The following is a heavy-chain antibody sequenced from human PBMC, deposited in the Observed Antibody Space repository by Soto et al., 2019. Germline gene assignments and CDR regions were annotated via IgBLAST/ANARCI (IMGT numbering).Heavy chain of an antibody. J-gene: IGHJ4*02. CDR2: IYHSGST. CDR3: ARRLRYFDWLLYQFDY. V-gene: IGHV4-39*07. CDR1: GGSIYSSSYS. Sequence: PSETLSLTCTVSGGSIYSSSYSWGWIRQPPGKGLEWIGDIYHSGSTSYNPSLKSRVTISVDTSKNQFSLKLSSVTAADTAVYYCARRLRYFDWLLYQFDYWGQGTLVTVSS. D-gene: IGHD3-9*01.